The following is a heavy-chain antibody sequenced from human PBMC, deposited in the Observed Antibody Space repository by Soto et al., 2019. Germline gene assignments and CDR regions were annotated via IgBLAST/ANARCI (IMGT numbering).Heavy chain of an antibody. Sequence: AASVKVSCKASGGTFSDYNINWVRQAPGQGLKWMGGIIPMFGTSNYAQKFQGRVTITADESTSTAYMEMSSLRSEDTAVYYCARLRGYSGYGMYYYHYAMDAWGQGTTVTVSS. CDR3: ARLRGYSGYGMYYYHYAMDA. CDR1: GGTFSDYN. V-gene: IGHV1-69*13. J-gene: IGHJ6*02. D-gene: IGHD5-12*01. CDR2: IIPMFGTS.